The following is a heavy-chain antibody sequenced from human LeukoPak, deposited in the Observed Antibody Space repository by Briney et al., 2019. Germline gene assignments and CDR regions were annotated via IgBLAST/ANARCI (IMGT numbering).Heavy chain of an antibody. CDR1: GGSISSSSYY. Sequence: PSETLSLTCTVPGGSISSSSYYWGWIRQPPGKGLEWIGSIYYSGSTYYNPSLKSRVTISVDTSKNQFSLKLSSVTAADTAVYYCARPVEMATIYFDYWGQGTLVTVSS. CDR3: ARPVEMATIYFDY. CDR2: IYYSGST. J-gene: IGHJ4*02. V-gene: IGHV4-39*01. D-gene: IGHD5-24*01.